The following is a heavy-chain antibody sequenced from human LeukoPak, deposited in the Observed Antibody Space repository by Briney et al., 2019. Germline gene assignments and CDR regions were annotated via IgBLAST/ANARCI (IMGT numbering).Heavy chain of an antibody. CDR1: GRTFSSYY. J-gene: IGHJ4*02. D-gene: IGHD2-2*02. Sequence: SVKVSCKASGRTFSSYYIRWVRQAPGQGLEWMGRIIPIFGTANYAQKFQGRVTMTTDESTSTAYMKLSSLRSEDTAVYYCARDSEAPATAISDYWGQGTLVTVSS. CDR3: ARDSEAPATAISDY. V-gene: IGHV1-69*05. CDR2: IIPIFGTA.